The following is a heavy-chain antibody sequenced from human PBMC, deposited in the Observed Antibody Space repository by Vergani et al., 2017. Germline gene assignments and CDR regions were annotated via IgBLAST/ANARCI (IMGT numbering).Heavy chain of an antibody. CDR2: IKQDGSEK. J-gene: IGHJ4*02. Sequence: EVQLVESGGGLVQPGGSLRLSCAASGFTFSSYWMSWVRQAPGKGLEWVANIKQDGSEKYYVDSVKGRFTISGDNAKNSLYLQMNSLRAEDTAVYYCASESFFGVVIIPFDYWGQGTLVTVSS. D-gene: IGHD3-3*01. CDR3: ASESFFGVVIIPFDY. V-gene: IGHV3-7*01. CDR1: GFTFSSYW.